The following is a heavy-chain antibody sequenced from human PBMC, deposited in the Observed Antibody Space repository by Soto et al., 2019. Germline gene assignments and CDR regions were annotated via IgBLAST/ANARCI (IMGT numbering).Heavy chain of an antibody. V-gene: IGHV3-53*01. J-gene: IGHJ4*02. Sequence: GGSLMLSFPASGFTVSSNYMSWVRQAPGKGLEWFSVIYSGCSTYYADSVKGRFTISRDNSKNTLYLQMNSLRAQATAVYYCARAMADRPYRDFDYWGQGILANVDS. CDR1: GFTVSSNY. D-gene: IGHD6-6*01. CDR2: IYSGCST. CDR3: ARAMADRPYRDFDY.